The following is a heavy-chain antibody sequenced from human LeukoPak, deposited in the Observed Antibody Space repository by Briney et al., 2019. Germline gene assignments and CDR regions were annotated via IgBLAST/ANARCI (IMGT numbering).Heavy chain of an antibody. D-gene: IGHD1-26*01. CDR3: TTDLKESGPDTTTGFQY. J-gene: IGHJ4*02. CDR2: IKSKPAGGST. CDR1: GFTFSNAW. V-gene: IGHV3-15*01. Sequence: PGGSLRLSCTASGFTFSNAWMSWVRQAPGKGLEWVGRIKSKPAGGSTDYAAPIKGRFTISRDDSKNTLYLQVNSLKVEDTAVYYCTTDLKESGPDTTTGFQYWGQGTLVTVSS.